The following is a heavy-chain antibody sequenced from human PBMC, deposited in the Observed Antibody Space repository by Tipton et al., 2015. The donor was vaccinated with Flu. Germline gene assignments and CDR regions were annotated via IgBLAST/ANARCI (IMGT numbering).Heavy chain of an antibody. CDR3: ARGVGF. D-gene: IGHD2-15*01. CDR1: GGSFSAYY. Sequence: TLSLTCAVYGGSFSAYYWSWIRQPPGKGLEWVGEINHSGTTNYNPSLTSRVTVSADTSKKQFSLKLTSVTAADTAVYYCARGVGFWGQGTLVTVSS. V-gene: IGHV4-34*01. CDR2: INHSGTT. J-gene: IGHJ4*02.